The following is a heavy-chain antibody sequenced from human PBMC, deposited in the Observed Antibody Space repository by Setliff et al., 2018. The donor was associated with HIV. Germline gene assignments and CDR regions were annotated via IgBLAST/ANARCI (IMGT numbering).Heavy chain of an antibody. CDR1: GGSISSGGYY. D-gene: IGHD3-10*01. V-gene: IGHV4-31*03. J-gene: IGHJ6*03. Sequence: SETLSLTCTVSGGSISSGGYYWSWIRQHPGKGLEWIGYIYYSGRTYYNPSLKSRVTISVDTSEIQFSLKLSSVTAADTAVYYCARDGPLEGSYRYYYYYMDVWGEGTTVTVSS. CDR2: IYYSGRT. CDR3: ARDGPLEGSYRYYYYYMDV.